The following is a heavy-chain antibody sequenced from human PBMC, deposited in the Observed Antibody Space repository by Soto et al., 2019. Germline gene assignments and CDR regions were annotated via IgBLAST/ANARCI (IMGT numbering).Heavy chain of an antibody. CDR3: ARDVNWLPQVYFAY. CDR1: GFTFSDYY. CDR2: ISSSGSTI. J-gene: IGHJ4*02. D-gene: IGHD1-1*01. Sequence: PGGSLRLSCGASGFTFSDYYMSWIRQAPGKGLEWVSYISSSGSTIYYADSVKGRFTISRDNAKNSLYLQMNSLRAEDTAVYYCARDVNWLPQVYFAYRGQRTLVPVSS. V-gene: IGHV3-11*01.